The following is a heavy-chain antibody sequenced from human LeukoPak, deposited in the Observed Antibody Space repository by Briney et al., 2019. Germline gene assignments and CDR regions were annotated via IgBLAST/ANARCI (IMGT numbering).Heavy chain of an antibody. D-gene: IGHD3-22*01. J-gene: IGHJ3*02. CDR1: GFTFSSYS. CDR3: TSLPLMIVVAGDAFDI. V-gene: IGHV3-21*01. Sequence: GGSLRLSCAASGFTFSSYSMNWVRQAPGKGLEWVSSISSSSSYTYYADSVKGRFTISRDNAKNTLYLQMNSLRAEDTAVYYCTSLPLMIVVAGDAFDIWGQGTMVTVSS. CDR2: ISSSSSYT.